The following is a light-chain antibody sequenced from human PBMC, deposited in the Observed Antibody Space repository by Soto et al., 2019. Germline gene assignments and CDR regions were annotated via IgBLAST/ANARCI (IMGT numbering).Light chain of an antibody. CDR1: QSVSSSY. J-gene: IGKJ5*01. V-gene: IGKV3-20*01. Sequence: EIVLTQSPCTLSLSPGERATLSCRASQSVSSSYLAWYQQKPGQAPRLLIYGASSRATGIPDRFSGSGSGTDFTLTISRLETEDFAVFYCQQYGTSEIIFGQGTRLEIK. CDR3: QQYGTSEII. CDR2: GAS.